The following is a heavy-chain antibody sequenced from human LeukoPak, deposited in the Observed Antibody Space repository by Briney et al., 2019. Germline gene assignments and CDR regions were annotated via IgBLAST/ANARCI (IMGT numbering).Heavy chain of an antibody. J-gene: IGHJ4*02. CDR1: GFTFSSYC. V-gene: IGHV3-7*01. CDR2: INQDGSDK. Sequence: PGGSLRLSCAASGFTFSSYCISWVRQAPGKGLEWVSNINQDGSDKYYADSVKGRFTISRDNAKNSLHLQMNSLRAEDTAVYYCARLRCDVTSCFGKYYFDHWGQGTLVTVSS. D-gene: IGHD2-2*01. CDR3: ARLRCDVTSCFGKYYFDH.